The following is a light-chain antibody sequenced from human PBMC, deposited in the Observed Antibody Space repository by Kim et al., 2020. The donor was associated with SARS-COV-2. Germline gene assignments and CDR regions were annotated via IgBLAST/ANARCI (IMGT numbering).Light chain of an antibody. V-gene: IGLV1-44*01. CDR2: SND. Sequence: GQRSIIAGSESISKNGRNVVNCYQQPPGAAPKRLMYSNDYRPSGVPDRFSGSKSGTSASLAISGLQSEDEADYYCAAWDDSLKGSVFGGGTQLTVL. CDR1: ISKNGRNV. J-gene: IGLJ3*02. CDR3: AAWDDSLKGSV.